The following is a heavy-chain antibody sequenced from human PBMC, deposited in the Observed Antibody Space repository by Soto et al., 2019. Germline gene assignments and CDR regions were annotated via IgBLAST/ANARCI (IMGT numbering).Heavy chain of an antibody. V-gene: IGHV3-23*01. Sequence: EVQLLESGGGLVQPGGSLRLSCAASGFTFSSYAMSWVRQAPGKGLEWVSAISGSGGSTYYADSVKGRFTISRYNSKNPLYLQMNSLRAEDTAVYYCARDTFGGVIVYFDYWGQGTLVTGSS. CDR2: ISGSGGST. J-gene: IGHJ4*02. CDR1: GFTFSSYA. CDR3: ARDTFGGVIVYFDY. D-gene: IGHD3-16*02.